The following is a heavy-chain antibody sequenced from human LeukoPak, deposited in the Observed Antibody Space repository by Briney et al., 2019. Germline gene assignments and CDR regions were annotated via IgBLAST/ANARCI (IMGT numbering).Heavy chain of an antibody. J-gene: IGHJ5*02. CDR3: AKGIAAASLNWFDP. Sequence: GGSLRLSCAASGFTFSSYAMSWVRQAPGKGLEWVSAISGSGGSTYYADSVKGRFTISRDNYKNTLYLQMNSLRAEDTAVYYCAKGIAAASLNWFDPWGQGTLVTVSS. CDR2: ISGSGGST. CDR1: GFTFSSYA. D-gene: IGHD6-13*01. V-gene: IGHV3-23*01.